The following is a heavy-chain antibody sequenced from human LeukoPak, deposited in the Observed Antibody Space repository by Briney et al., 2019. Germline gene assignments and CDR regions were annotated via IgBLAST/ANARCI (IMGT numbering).Heavy chain of an antibody. CDR3: ARRWLRGEDY. CDR1: GGSISSGGYS. Sequence: SETLSLTCAVSGGSISSGGYSWSWIRQPPGKGLEWIGYIYHSGSTYYNPSLKSRVTISVDRSKNQFSLKLSSVTAADTAVYYCARRWLRGEDYWGQGTLVTVSS. CDR2: IYHSGST. J-gene: IGHJ4*02. D-gene: IGHD5-12*01. V-gene: IGHV4-30-2*01.